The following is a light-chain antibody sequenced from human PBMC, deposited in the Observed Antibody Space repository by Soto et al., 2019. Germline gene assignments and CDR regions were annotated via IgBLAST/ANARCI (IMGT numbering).Light chain of an antibody. CDR2: DVS. V-gene: IGLV2-14*01. J-gene: IGLJ1*01. Sequence: QSALTQPASVSGSPGQSITISCTGTSSDVGGYNYVSWYQQHPGKAPKLMIYDVSNRPSGVSNRFSGSKSGNTASLTISGLQAEDEADYYCGSYTSSSFYVFGTGTKPTVL. CDR3: GSYTSSSFYV. CDR1: SSDVGGYNY.